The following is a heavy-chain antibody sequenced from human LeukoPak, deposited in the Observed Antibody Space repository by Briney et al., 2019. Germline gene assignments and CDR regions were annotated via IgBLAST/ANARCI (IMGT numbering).Heavy chain of an antibody. D-gene: IGHD2-2*01. V-gene: IGHV3-23*01. CDR2: ISGSGGST. CDR3: AKDLYCSSTSCYGTIYYYYYYGMDV. CDR1: GFTFSSYA. J-gene: IGHJ6*02. Sequence: PGGSLRLSCAASGFTFSSYAMSWVRQAPGKGLEWVSAISGSGGSTYYADPVKGRFTISRDNSKNTLYLQMNSLRAEDTAVYYCAKDLYCSSTSCYGTIYYYYYYGMDVWGQGTTVTVSS.